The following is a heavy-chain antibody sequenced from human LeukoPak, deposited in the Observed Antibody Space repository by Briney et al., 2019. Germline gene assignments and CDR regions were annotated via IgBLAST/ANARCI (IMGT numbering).Heavy chain of an antibody. CDR3: ARAYCSSTSCSPSYYGMDV. CDR1: GFTFSSYA. D-gene: IGHD2-2*01. CDR2: ISSSSSYI. J-gene: IGHJ6*02. Sequence: GGSLRLSCAASGFTFSSYAMHWVRQAPGKGLEWVSSISSSSSYIYYADSVKGRFTISRDNAKNSLYLQMNSLRAEDTAVYYCARAYCSSTSCSPSYYGMDVWGQGTTVTVSS. V-gene: IGHV3-21*01.